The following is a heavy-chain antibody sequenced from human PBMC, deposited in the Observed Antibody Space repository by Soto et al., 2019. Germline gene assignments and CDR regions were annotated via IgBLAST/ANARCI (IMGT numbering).Heavy chain of an antibody. J-gene: IGHJ4*02. D-gene: IGHD3-9*01. CDR2: ISPHNFNT. CDR3: ARDEGGYDILTGYDKAHHFDY. V-gene: IGHV1-18*01. CDR1: GYTFTHFY. Sequence: DSVKVSCKASGYTFTHFYITWVRQAPGQGLEWMGAISPHNFNTNYAQKFRGRVTLTTEKSTNTAYMDLRSLTSDDTAVYYCARDEGGYDILTGYDKAHHFDYGGQGVSRTVSS.